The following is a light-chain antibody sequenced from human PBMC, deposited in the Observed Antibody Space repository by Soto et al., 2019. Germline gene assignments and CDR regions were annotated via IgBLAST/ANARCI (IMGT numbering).Light chain of an antibody. CDR1: QSVNSN. CDR3: QHYGTSLYT. Sequence: EIVMTQSPTIVSVSPGERATLSCRASQSVNSNLAWYQQKPGQAPRLLISGASTRAPGIAARFSGSGSGTNFTLTISRLEPEDFAVYYCQHYGTSLYTFGQGTKLEIK. J-gene: IGKJ2*01. CDR2: GAS. V-gene: IGKV3-15*01.